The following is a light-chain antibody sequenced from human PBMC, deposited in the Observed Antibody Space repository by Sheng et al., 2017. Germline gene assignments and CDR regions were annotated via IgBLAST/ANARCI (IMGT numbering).Light chain of an antibody. CDR1: QSISSW. CDR3: QQYSSPQWGA. CDR2: KAS. J-gene: IGKJ1*01. Sequence: DIQMTQSPSTLSASVGDRVTITCRASQSISSWLAWYQQKPGKAPNLLIYKASSLQSGVPSRFSGSGSGTEFTLTISSLQPDDFATYYCQQYSSPQWGAFGQGTKVEIK. V-gene: IGKV1-5*03.